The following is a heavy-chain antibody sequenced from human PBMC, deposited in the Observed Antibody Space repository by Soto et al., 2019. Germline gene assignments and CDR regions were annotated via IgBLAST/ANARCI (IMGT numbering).Heavy chain of an antibody. J-gene: IGHJ4*02. V-gene: IGHV3-30*03. CDR1: GFTFSSYG. CDR2: ISYDGSNK. Sequence: GGSLRLSCAASGFTFSSYGMHWVRQAPGKGLEWVAVISYDGSNKYYADSVKGRFTISRDNSKNTLYLQMNSLRAEDTAVYYCATNPSGNHYWGQGTLVTVSS. D-gene: IGHD3-10*01. CDR3: ATNPSGNHY.